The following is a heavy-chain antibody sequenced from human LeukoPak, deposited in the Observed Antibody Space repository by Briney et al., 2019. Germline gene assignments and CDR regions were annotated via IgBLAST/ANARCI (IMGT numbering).Heavy chain of an antibody. J-gene: IGHJ4*02. CDR2: INHSGST. V-gene: IGHV4-34*01. CDR3: ARRLRGDSSGYYFGEFDY. CDR1: GGSFSGYY. Sequence: SETLSLTCAVYGGSFSGYYWSWIRQPPGKGLEWIGEINHSGSTNYNPSLKSRVTISVDTSKNQFSLKLSSVTAADTAVYYCARRLRGDSSGYYFGEFDYWGQGTLVTVSS. D-gene: IGHD3-22*01.